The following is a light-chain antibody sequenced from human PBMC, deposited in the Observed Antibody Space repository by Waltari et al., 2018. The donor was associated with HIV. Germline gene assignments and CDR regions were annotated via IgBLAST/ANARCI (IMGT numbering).Light chain of an antibody. V-gene: IGLV2-14*01. CDR1: SSDVGGYKY. CDR2: DVS. Sequence: QSALPQPASVSGSLGPSITISRPGTSSDVGGYKYVSWYQQHPGNAPKLMIYDVSKRPSGVSKRFSGSKSGNTASLTISGLQAEDEAYYYCSSYTISSTLVFGGGTKLTVL. J-gene: IGLJ2*01. CDR3: SSYTISSTLV.